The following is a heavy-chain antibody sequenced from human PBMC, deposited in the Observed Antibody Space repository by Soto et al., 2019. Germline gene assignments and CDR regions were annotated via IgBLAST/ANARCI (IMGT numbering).Heavy chain of an antibody. J-gene: IGHJ4*02. Sequence: QVQLQESGPGLVRPSQTLSLTCTVSGGSINSGDSYCNWIRQHPEKGLEWIGYINYRGSTFYNPSLKSRIIISVDTSKNQFSLKLSSVTAADTAVYYCARDAPGVAPYWGQGTLVTVSS. V-gene: IGHV4-31*03. CDR2: INYRGST. CDR1: GGSINSGDSY. CDR3: ARDAPGVAPY. D-gene: IGHD2-15*01.